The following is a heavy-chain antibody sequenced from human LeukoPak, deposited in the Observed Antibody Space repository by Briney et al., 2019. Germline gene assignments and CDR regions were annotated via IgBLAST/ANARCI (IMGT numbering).Heavy chain of an antibody. D-gene: IGHD1-26*01. J-gene: IGHJ4*02. CDR3: ARSLGSTGSGMLGGGGY. CDR2: ISGSGGST. CDR1: GFTFSSYA. V-gene: IGHV3-23*01. Sequence: GGSLRLSCAASGFTFSSYAMSWVRQAPGKGLEWVSAISGSGGSTYYADSVKGRFTISRDNAKNSLYLQMNSLRAEDTAVYYCARSLGSTGSGMLGGGGYWGQGTLVTVSS.